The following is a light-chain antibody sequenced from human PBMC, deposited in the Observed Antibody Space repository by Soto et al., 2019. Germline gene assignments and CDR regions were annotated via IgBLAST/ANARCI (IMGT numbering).Light chain of an antibody. CDR3: QQTYATPHT. CDR2: AAI. J-gene: IGKJ2*01. CDR1: QSISTY. V-gene: IGKV1-39*01. Sequence: DIQMTQSPSSLSASVGDRVTITCRASQSISTYLNWYQHKPGKAPKLLIYAAISLQSGVPSRLSGSGSGTDFTLTISSLQPEDFAXYYCQQTYATPHTFGQGTKVEFK.